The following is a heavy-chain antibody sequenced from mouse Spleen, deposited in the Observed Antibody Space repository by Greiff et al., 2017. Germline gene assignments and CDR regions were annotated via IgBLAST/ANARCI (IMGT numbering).Heavy chain of an antibody. J-gene: IGHJ3*01. CDR1: GYTFTSYG. Sequence: VQLQQSGAELARPGASVKLSCKASGYTFTSYGISWVKQRTGQGLEWIGEIYPRSGNTYYNEKFKGKATLTADKSSSTAYMELRSLTSEDSAVYFCARIDFARAAWFAYWGQGTLVTVSA. CDR3: ARIDFARAAWFAY. D-gene: IGHD3-1*01. V-gene: IGHV1-81*01. CDR2: IYPRSGNT.